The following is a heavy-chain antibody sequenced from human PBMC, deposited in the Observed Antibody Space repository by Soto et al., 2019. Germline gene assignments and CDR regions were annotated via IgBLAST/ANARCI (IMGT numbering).Heavy chain of an antibody. CDR3: ARQSGSYPYYYYGMDV. J-gene: IGHJ6*02. CDR1: GFTFSSYW. V-gene: IGHV3-74*01. CDR2: INSDGSST. D-gene: IGHD1-26*01. Sequence: GGSLRLSCAASGFTFSSYWMHWVRQAPGKGLVWVSRINSDGSSTSYADSVKGRFTISRDNAKNTLYLQMNSLRAEDTAVYYCARQSGSYPYYYYGMDVWGQGTTVTVSS.